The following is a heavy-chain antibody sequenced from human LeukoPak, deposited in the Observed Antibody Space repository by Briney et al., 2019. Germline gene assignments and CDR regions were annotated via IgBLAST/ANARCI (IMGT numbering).Heavy chain of an antibody. V-gene: IGHV4-59*01. CDR1: GGSISSYY. J-gene: IGHJ4*02. CDR3: VRVVALGAAGYYFDY. Sequence: KSSETLSLTCTVSGGSISSYYWSWIRQPPGKGLEWIGYIYYSGSTNYNTSLKSRVTISVDTSKNQFSLKLSSVTAADTAVYYCVRVVALGAAGYYFDYWGQGSLVTVSS. D-gene: IGHD6-13*01. CDR2: IYYSGST.